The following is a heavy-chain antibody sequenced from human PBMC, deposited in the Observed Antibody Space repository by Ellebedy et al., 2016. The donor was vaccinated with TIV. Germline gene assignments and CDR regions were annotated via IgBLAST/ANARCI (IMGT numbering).Heavy chain of an antibody. CDR1: GFIVSGNF. D-gene: IGHD4-17*01. CDR3: ARTQDYAFHS. J-gene: IGHJ4*02. V-gene: IGHV3-53*01. Sequence: GGSLRLSCAASGFIVSGNFMSWIRQAPGKGLEWVSIIYSGGNTDYADSVKGRFTISRDDSKNTLSLQMNSLRAEDTAVYYCARTQDYAFHSWGQGTLVTVSS. CDR2: IYSGGNT.